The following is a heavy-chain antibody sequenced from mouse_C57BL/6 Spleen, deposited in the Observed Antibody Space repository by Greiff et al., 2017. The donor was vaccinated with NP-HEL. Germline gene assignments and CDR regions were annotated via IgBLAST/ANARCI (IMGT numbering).Heavy chain of an antibody. J-gene: IGHJ1*03. CDR3: ARSSYYSYFDV. V-gene: IGHV1-59*01. CDR2: IDPSDSYT. CDR1: GYTFTSYW. Sequence: VQLQQPGAELVRPGTSVKLSCKASGYTFTSYWMHWVKQRPGQGLEWIGVIDPSDSYTNYNQKFKGKATLTVDTSSSTAYMQLSSLTSEDSAVYYCARSSYYSYFDVWGTGTTVTVSS.